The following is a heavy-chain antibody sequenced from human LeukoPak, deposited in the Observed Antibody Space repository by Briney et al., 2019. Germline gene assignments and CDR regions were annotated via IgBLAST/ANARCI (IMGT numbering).Heavy chain of an antibody. V-gene: IGHV3-66*01. D-gene: IGHD6-13*01. Sequence: QPGGSLRLSCAASGFTVSSNYMSWVRQAPGKGLEGVSVIYSGGSTYYADSVKGRFTISRDNTKNRLYLQMHTLRAEDTAVYYCRAAAGITLFDHWGQGTLVTVSS. CDR2: IYSGGST. CDR3: RAAAGITLFDH. J-gene: IGHJ4*02. CDR1: GFTVSSNY.